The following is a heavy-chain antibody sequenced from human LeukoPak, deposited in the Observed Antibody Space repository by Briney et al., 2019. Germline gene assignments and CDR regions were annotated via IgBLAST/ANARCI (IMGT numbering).Heavy chain of an antibody. V-gene: IGHV4-59*11. CDR2: MFFTGDT. Sequence: SETLSLTCTVSGGSISSHYWAWLRKPPGKGLEWIGWMFFTGDTNYNPSLKSRVTISVDHSKNQFSLKLTSVTAADPAVYYCAKEGNDYGANSIDYWGRGTLVTVSS. CDR1: GGSISSHY. D-gene: IGHD4-23*01. CDR3: AKEGNDYGANSIDY. J-gene: IGHJ4*02.